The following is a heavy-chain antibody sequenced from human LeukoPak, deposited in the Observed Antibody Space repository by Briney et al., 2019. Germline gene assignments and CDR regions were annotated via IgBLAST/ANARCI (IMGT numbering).Heavy chain of an antibody. J-gene: IGHJ3*02. D-gene: IGHD3-22*01. V-gene: IGHV1-18*01. CDR1: GYTFTSYG. CDR2: ISAYNGNT. CDR3: ARDVILSNYYDSSGYYYADAFDI. Sequence: ASVKVSCKSSGYTFTSYGISWVRQAPGQGLEWMGWISAYNGNTNHAQKLQGRVTMTTDTSTSTAYMELRSLRSDDTAVYYCARDVILSNYYDSSGYYYADAFDIWGQGTMVTVSS.